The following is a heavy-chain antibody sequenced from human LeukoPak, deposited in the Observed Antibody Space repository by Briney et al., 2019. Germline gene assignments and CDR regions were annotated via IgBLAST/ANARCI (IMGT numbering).Heavy chain of an antibody. Sequence: PSETLSLTCTVSGGPISSYYWSWIRQPAGKGLEWIGRIYTSGNTNYNPSLKSRVTMSGDTSKNQFSLKLSSVTAADTAVYYCARHSPSSGDGVYWGQGTLVTVSS. CDR3: ARHSPSSGDGVY. D-gene: IGHD1-26*01. CDR2: IYTSGNT. V-gene: IGHV4-4*07. CDR1: GGPISSYY. J-gene: IGHJ4*02.